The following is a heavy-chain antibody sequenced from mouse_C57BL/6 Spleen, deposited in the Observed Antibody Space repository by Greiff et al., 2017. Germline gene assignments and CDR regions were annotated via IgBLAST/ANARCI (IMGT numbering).Heavy chain of an antibody. Sequence: EVQLVESGPGLVKPSQSLSLTCSVTGYSITSGYYWNWIRQFPGNKLEWMGYISYDGSNNYNPSLKNRISITRDTSKNQFFLKLNSVTTEDTATYYCAREGDYYGSSSAMDYWGQGTSVTVSS. J-gene: IGHJ4*01. CDR1: GYSITSGYY. D-gene: IGHD1-1*01. V-gene: IGHV3-6*01. CDR2: ISYDGSN. CDR3: AREGDYYGSSSAMDY.